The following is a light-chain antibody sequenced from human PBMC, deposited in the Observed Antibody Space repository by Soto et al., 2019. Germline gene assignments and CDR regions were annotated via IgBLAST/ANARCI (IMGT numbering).Light chain of an antibody. CDR1: QSVLYSSNNKNY. CDR2: WAS. V-gene: IGKV4-1*01. CDR3: QQYYSTPPIT. J-gene: IGKJ5*01. Sequence: DIVMTQSPDSLAVSLGERATINCKSSQSVLYSSNNKNYLAWYQQKPGQPPKLLIYWASTRESGVPDRFSGSGSGTDFTLTISSLQAEDVAVYYCQQYYSTPPITFGQGPRLEI.